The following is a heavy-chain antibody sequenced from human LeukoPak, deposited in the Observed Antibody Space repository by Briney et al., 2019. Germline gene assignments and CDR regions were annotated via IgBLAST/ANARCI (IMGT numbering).Heavy chain of an antibody. J-gene: IGHJ4*02. D-gene: IGHD6-19*01. V-gene: IGHV4-59*12. Sequence: PSETLSLTCTVSGGSISSYYWSWIRQPPGKGLEWIGYIYYSGSTSYKPSLKSRVTISVDTSKNQFSLKLSSVTAADTAVYYCARDLGSGSPHWGQGTLVTVSS. CDR3: ARDLGSGSPH. CDR1: GGSISSYY. CDR2: IYYSGST.